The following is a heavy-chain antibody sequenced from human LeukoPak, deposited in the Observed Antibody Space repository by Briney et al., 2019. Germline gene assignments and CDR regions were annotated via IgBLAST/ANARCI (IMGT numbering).Heavy chain of an antibody. Sequence: PGGSLTLTCAASGFTVINNYMTWVRQAPGKGLEWVSVIYSGGTTHYADSVKGRFTISRDNSKNTLYLQMNSLRVDDTAVYYCSTSASWGVWGKGAKVGVSS. CDR1: GFTVINNY. V-gene: IGHV3-53*01. CDR3: STSASWGV. CDR2: IYSGGTT. J-gene: IGHJ6*04. D-gene: IGHD3-16*01.